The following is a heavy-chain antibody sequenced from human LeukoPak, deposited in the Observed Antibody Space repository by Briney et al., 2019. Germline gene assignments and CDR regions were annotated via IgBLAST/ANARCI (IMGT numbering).Heavy chain of an antibody. CDR3: ARVPPYDILTGYYLDYFDY. V-gene: IGHV7-4-1*02. CDR2: INTNTGNP. Sequence: ASVKVSCKASGYTFTSYAMNWVRQAPGQGLEWMGWINTNTGNPTYAQGFTGRFVFSLDTSVSTAYLQISSLKAEDTAVYYCARVPPYDILTGYYLDYFDYWGQGTLVTVSS. J-gene: IGHJ4*02. D-gene: IGHD3-9*01. CDR1: GYTFTSYA.